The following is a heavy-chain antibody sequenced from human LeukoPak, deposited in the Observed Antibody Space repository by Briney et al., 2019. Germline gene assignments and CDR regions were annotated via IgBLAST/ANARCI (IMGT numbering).Heavy chain of an antibody. CDR2: IYYSGTT. V-gene: IGHV4-59*01. CDR1: GGSISSYY. J-gene: IGHJ4*02. Sequence: SETLSLTCTVSGGSISSYYWSWIRQPPGKGLEWIGYIYYSGTTNYNPSLKSRVTISVDTSKNQFSLKLSSVTAADTAVYYCARESVVTVFDYWGQGTLVTVSS. D-gene: IGHD2-21*02. CDR3: ARESVVTVFDY.